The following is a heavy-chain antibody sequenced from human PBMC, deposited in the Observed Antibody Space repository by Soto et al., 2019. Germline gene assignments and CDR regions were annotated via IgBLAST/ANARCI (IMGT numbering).Heavy chain of an antibody. Sequence: QVQLVQSGAEVKKPGSSVKVSCKASGGTLSRSAISWVRQAPGQGLEWMGGIIPIFGPAIYAQKFRGRGSIIADESTRTAYMEMSSLRSDDTAVYYCGTGSSWTKVESWGQGTLVTVSS. CDR1: GGTLSRSA. CDR2: IIPIFGPA. J-gene: IGHJ4*02. CDR3: GTGSSWTKVES. V-gene: IGHV1-69*01. D-gene: IGHD6-13*01.